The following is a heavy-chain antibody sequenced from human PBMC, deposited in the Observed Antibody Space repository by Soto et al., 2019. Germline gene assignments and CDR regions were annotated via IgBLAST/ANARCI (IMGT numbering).Heavy chain of an antibody. CDR3: ARETLRDAIDI. CDR2: IRANDESI. Sequence: GPLLLSCLASGCDFRSYEMNWVRQAPGKGLEWVSNIRANDESIYYADSVKGRVSVSRDNAKNSLFLEMNSLRVDDTAVYYCARETLRDAIDIWGQGTMVTV. J-gene: IGHJ3*02. V-gene: IGHV3-48*03. D-gene: IGHD4-17*01. CDR1: GCDFRSYE.